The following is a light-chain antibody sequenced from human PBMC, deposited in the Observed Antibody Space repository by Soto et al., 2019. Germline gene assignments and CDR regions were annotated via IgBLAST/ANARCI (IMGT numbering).Light chain of an antibody. Sequence: DIQMTQSPSTLSASVGDRVTITCRASQSISSWLAWYQQKPGKAPKLLIYKASSLESGVPSRFSDSGSGTEFTLTISSLQPDDFATYYCQQYNSSSTFGQGTKVEIK. CDR2: KAS. J-gene: IGKJ1*01. CDR1: QSISSW. CDR3: QQYNSSST. V-gene: IGKV1-5*03.